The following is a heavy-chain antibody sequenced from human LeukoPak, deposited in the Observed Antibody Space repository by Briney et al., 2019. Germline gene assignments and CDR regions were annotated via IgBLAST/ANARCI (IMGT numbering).Heavy chain of an antibody. Sequence: GGSVRLSCAASGFTFSSYWMSWVRQAPGKGLEWVANIKQYGSEKYYVDSVKGRFTISRDNAKNSLYLQMNSLRAEDTAVYYCAREYYDFWSGIQRAFDIWGQGTMVTISS. CDR2: IKQYGSEK. J-gene: IGHJ3*02. D-gene: IGHD3-3*01. CDR1: GFTFSSYW. V-gene: IGHV3-7*01. CDR3: AREYYDFWSGIQRAFDI.